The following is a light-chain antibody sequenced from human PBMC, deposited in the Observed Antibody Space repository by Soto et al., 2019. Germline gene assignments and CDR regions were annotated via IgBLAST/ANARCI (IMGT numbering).Light chain of an antibody. CDR1: QSISRH. CDR2: TTS. V-gene: IGKV3-11*01. CDR3: QQRSNWPLT. Sequence: EIVLTQSPATLSLSPGDRATLSCRASQSISRHLAWYQQKPGQAPRLLIYTTSNRATGIPARFSGSGSGTDFTLTIGSLEPEDFAVYYCQQRSNWPLTFGGGTQVEIK. J-gene: IGKJ4*01.